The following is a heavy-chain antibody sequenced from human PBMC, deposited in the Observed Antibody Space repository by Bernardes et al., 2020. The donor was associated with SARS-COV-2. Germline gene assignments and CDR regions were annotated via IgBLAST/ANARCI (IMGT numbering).Heavy chain of an antibody. J-gene: IGHJ6*02. D-gene: IGHD2-2*01. Sequence: SVKVSCKASGGTFSSYAISWVRQAPGQGLEWMGGIIPIFGTANYAQKFQGRVTITADESTSTAYMELSSLRSEDTAVYYCASPIVVVPAALFGALGYYGMDVWGQGTTVTVSS. V-gene: IGHV1-69*13. CDR2: IIPIFGTA. CDR3: ASPIVVVPAALFGALGYYGMDV. CDR1: GGTFSSYA.